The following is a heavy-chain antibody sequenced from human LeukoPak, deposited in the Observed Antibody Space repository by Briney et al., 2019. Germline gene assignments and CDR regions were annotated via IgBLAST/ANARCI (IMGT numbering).Heavy chain of an antibody. CDR1: GGSFSSHA. CDR2: IIPIASTI. D-gene: IGHD5-18*01. V-gene: IGHV1-69*01. Sequence: SVKVSCKASGGSFSSHAITWVRQARGQGLEWMGGIIPIASTINYAQKFQGRVTITADESTSTAYMELTCLRSEDTAVYYCATGGMYSYGFTSIGFDIWGQGTMVTVSS. J-gene: IGHJ3*02. CDR3: ATGGMYSYGFTSIGFDI.